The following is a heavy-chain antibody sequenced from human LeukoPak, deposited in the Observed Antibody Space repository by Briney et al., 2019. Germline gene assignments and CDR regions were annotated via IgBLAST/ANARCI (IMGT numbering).Heavy chain of an antibody. V-gene: IGHV3-23*01. CDR1: GFTFSSYA. CDR2: ISGSGGST. Sequence: GGSLRLSCAASGFTFSSYAMSWGRQAPGKGLEWVSAISGSGGSTYYADSVKGRFTISRDNSKNTLYLQMNSLRAEDTAVYYCAKDPLYYDFWSGSFDYWGQGTLVTVSS. J-gene: IGHJ4*02. CDR3: AKDPLYYDFWSGSFDY. D-gene: IGHD3-3*01.